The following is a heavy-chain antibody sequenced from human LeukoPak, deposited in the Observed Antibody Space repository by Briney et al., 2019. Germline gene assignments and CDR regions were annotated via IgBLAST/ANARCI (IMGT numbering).Heavy chain of an antibody. D-gene: IGHD5-18*01. J-gene: IGHJ5*02. Sequence: GGSLRLSCAASGFTFSSYSMNWVRQAPGKGLEWVSSISSSSSYIFYADSVKRRFTISRDNAKNSLYLQMTSLRAEDTAVYYCARARIRGGFAPWGQGTLVTVSS. CDR1: GFTFSSYS. CDR2: ISSSSSYI. V-gene: IGHV3-21*01. CDR3: ARARIRGGFAP.